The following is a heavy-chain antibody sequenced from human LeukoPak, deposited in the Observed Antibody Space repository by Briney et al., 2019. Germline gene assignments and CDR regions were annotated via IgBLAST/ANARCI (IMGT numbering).Heavy chain of an antibody. J-gene: IGHJ6*02. D-gene: IGHD3-10*01. CDR3: AVSYGSGPYYYYGMDV. CDR1: GGSISSYY. Sequence: SETLSLTCTVPGGSISSYYWSWIRQPPGKGLEWIGYIYYSGSTNYNPSLKSRVTISVDTSKNQFSLKLSSVTAADTAVYYCAVSYGSGPYYYYGMDVWGQGTTVTVSS. V-gene: IGHV4-59*08. CDR2: IYYSGST.